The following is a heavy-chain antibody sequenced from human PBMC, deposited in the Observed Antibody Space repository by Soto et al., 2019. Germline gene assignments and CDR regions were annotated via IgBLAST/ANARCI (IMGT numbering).Heavy chain of an antibody. CDR2: ISGSGGST. D-gene: IGHD6-13*01. Sequence: GGSLRLSCAASGFTFSSYAMSWVRQAPGKGLEWVSAISGSGGSTYYADSVKGRFTISRDNSKNTLYLQMNSLRAEDTAVYYCANTLYNGSWYPESFDYWGQGTLVTVSS. CDR3: ANTLYNGSWYPESFDY. CDR1: GFTFSSYA. V-gene: IGHV3-23*01. J-gene: IGHJ4*02.